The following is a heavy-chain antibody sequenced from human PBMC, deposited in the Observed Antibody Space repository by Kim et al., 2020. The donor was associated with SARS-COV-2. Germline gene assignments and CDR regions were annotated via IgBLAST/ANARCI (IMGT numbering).Heavy chain of an antibody. V-gene: IGHV4-61*08. CDR1: GDSVSSDVYY. CDR3: ATYQGGAYGTFDY. CDR2: IYHTGST. Sequence: SETLSLTCTVSGDSVSSDVYYWTWIRQPPGRGLEWIGHIYHTGSTQYNPFLGSRVTILVDTSKNQFSLMLNSVTAADTAVYYCATYQGGAYGTFDYWGQGALVTVSS. J-gene: IGHJ4*02. D-gene: IGHD5-12*01.